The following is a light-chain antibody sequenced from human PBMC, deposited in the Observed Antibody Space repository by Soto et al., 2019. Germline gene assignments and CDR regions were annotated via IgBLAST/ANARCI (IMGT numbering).Light chain of an antibody. CDR2: SNN. J-gene: IGLJ2*01. CDR3: AAWDDSLHGPV. Sequence: QSVLTQPPSASGTPGQRVTISCSGSSSNIGSNTVNWYQQLPGTAPKLLIYSNNQRPSGVPDRCSGSKSGTSASLAISGLPAEDEADYYCAAWDDSLHGPVFGGGTKVTVL. CDR1: SSNIGSNT. V-gene: IGLV1-44*01.